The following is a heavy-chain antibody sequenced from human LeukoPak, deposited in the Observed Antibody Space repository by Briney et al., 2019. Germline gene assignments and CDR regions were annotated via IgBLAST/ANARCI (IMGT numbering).Heavy chain of an antibody. D-gene: IGHD5-18*01. V-gene: IGHV3-30*04. CDR2: ISYDGSNK. CDR1: GFTLSSYA. CDR3: ARVQGRYSYGSGFDY. Sequence: GGSLRPSCAASGFTLSSYAMHWVRQAPGKGLEWVAVISYDGSNKYYADSVKGRFTISRDNSKNTLYLQMNSLRAEDTAVYYCARVQGRYSYGSGFDYWGQGTLVTVSS. J-gene: IGHJ4*02.